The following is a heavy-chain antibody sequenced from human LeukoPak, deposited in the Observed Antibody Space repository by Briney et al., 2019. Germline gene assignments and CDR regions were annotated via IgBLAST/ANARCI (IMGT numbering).Heavy chain of an antibody. CDR3: AKTRSGTYYGDSFDV. J-gene: IGHJ3*01. CDR1: GDSISRSDW. CDR2: IYYSGRI. Sequence: SSDALSLTCAVSGDSISRSDWWAWIRQPPGKGLEWLGNIYYSGRIYHNPSLQTRVIISVDSSKNQFSLRLDSVTAADTAVYYCAKTRSGTYYGDSFDVWGQGKLVIVSS. V-gene: IGHV4-28*05. D-gene: IGHD1-26*01.